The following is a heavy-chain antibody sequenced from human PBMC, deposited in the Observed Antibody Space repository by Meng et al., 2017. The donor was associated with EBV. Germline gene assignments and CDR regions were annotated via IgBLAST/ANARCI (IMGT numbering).Heavy chain of an antibody. V-gene: IGHV1-69*01. CDR3: ASESGRGYTPDY. D-gene: IGHD3-10*01. CDR1: GGPFRNYA. Sequence: QVQVVQAAAVVKRPGSSVKVSCKTSGGPFRNYAISWVRQAPGQGLEWLGGFLPTLGAPNYAQKFHGRVSITADESTSTHYMDLSSLRSEDTAVYYCASESGRGYTPDYWGQGTLVTVSS. J-gene: IGHJ4*02. CDR2: FLPTLGAP.